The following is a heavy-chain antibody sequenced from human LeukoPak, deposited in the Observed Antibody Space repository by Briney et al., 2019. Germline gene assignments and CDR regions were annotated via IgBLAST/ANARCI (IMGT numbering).Heavy chain of an antibody. J-gene: IGHJ4*02. CDR1: GDSISSYY. D-gene: IGHD3-3*01. V-gene: IGHV4-59*08. CDR3: ASQNNRRITIFGVVISPFDY. Sequence: SETLSLTCTVSGDSISSYYWSWIRQPAGKGLEWIGSIYHSGSTYYNPSLKSRVTISVDTSKNQFSLKLSSVTAADTAVYYCASQNNRRITIFGVVISPFDYWGQGTLVTVSS. CDR2: IYHSGST.